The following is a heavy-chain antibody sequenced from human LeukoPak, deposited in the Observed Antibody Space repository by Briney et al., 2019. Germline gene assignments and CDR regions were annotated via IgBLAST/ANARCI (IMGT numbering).Heavy chain of an antibody. V-gene: IGHV1-2*02. CDR2: INPNSGST. Sequence: ASVKVSCKASGYTFTGYYMHWVRQAPGQGLEWMGWINPNSGSTNYAQKFQGRVTMTRDTSISTAYMELSRLRSDDTAVYYCASRYSYGYDFDYWGQGTLVTVSS. J-gene: IGHJ4*02. CDR1: GYTFTGYY. CDR3: ASRYSYGYDFDY. D-gene: IGHD5-18*01.